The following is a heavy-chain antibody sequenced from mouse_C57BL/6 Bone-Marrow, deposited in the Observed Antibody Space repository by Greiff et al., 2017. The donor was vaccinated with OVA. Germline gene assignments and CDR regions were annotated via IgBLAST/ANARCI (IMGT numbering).Heavy chain of an antibody. CDR2: IHPNSGST. CDR3: ARPIYYYGVTDY. D-gene: IGHD1-1*01. Sequence: QVQLQQPGAELVKPGASVKLSCKASGYTFTSYWMHWVKQRPGQGLEWIGMIHPNSGSTNYNEKFKSKATLTVDKSSRTAYMQLSSLTSEDSAVYYCARPIYYYGVTDYWGQGTTLTVSS. J-gene: IGHJ2*01. CDR1: GYTFTSYW. V-gene: IGHV1-64*01.